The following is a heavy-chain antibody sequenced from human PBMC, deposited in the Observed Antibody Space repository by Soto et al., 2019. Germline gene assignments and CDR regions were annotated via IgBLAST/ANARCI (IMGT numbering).Heavy chain of an antibody. CDR2: IYYSGST. V-gene: IGHV4-30-4*01. D-gene: IGHD3-9*01. CDR3: ARLGSFYDSLSGYGPGYYGMDV. Sequence: SETLSLTCTVSGGSISSGDYYWSWIRQPPGKGLEWIGYIYYSGSTYYNPSLKSRVTISVDTSKNQFSLKLSSVTAADTAVYYCARLGSFYDSLSGYGPGYYGMDVWGQGTKVTVSS. CDR1: GGSISSGDYY. J-gene: IGHJ6*02.